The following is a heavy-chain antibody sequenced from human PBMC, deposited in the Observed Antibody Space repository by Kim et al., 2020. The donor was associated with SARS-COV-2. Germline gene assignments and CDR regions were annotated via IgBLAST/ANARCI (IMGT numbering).Heavy chain of an antibody. J-gene: IGHJ4*02. CDR1: SDSMTAYY. D-gene: IGHD3-9*01. V-gene: IGHV4-59*01. Sequence: SETLSLTCTVSSDSMTAYYWSWIRQFPGKGLEWIGNIFHSGNTNYSPSLRSRVVILWDTSRSQFSLALTSMNEADTAIYYWARSAGRAGWHQFYYWGQG. CDR2: IFHSGNT. CDR3: ARSAGRAGWHQFYY.